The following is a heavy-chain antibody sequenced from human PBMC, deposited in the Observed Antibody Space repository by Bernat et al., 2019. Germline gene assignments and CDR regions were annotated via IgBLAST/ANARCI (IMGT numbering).Heavy chain of an antibody. CDR2: IYSAGST. CDR3: GRGGGDHYYYGMDV. Sequence: EVHLVETGGGLIQPGGSLRLSCAASGFTVSNYMTWVRQGSGKGLEWVSVIYSAGSTFYADTGTRHYTIPRDISTDLRYLQMKSRGAGDPAVFCCGRGGGDHYYYGMDVWGQGTTVTVSS. V-gene: IGHV3-53*02. J-gene: IGHJ6*02. CDR1: GFTVSNY. D-gene: IGHD3-16*01.